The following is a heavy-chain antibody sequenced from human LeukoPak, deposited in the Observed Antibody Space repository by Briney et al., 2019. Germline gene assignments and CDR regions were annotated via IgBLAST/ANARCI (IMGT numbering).Heavy chain of an antibody. CDR2: IYYSGTT. J-gene: IGHJ6*03. V-gene: IGHV4-39*07. CDR3: ARIDVGTGSYYHYYYYMDV. Sequence: KPSETLYLTCTVPGGSICSSSDYWGWIRQTPGTGLEWMVSIYYSGTTYYNPSLKRRVPISLDTSRNPFFLKLSAVAAADTAVYYCARIDVGTGSYYHYYYYMDVWGKGTTVTVSS. D-gene: IGHD3-10*01. CDR1: GGSICSSSDY.